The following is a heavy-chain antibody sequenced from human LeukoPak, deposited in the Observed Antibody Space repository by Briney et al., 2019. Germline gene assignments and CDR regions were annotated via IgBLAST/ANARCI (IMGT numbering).Heavy chain of an antibody. CDR1: GGSISSYY. D-gene: IGHD2-2*01. CDR2: IYYSGST. CDR3: ARGAQYCSSTTCLYYYYYMDV. J-gene: IGHJ6*03. V-gene: IGHV4-59*01. Sequence: SETLSLTCTDSGGSISSYYWCWIRQPPGKGLEWIGYIYYSGSTKYNPSLKSRVTISVDTSKNQFSLKLSSVTAADTAVYFYARGAQYCSSTTCLYYYYYMDVWGKGTTVTISS.